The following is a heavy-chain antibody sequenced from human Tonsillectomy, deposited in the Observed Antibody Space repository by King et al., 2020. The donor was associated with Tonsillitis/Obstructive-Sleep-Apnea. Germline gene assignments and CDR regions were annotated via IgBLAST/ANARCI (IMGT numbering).Heavy chain of an antibody. D-gene: IGHD5-18*01. V-gene: IGHV5-10-1*01. Sequence: QLVQSGAEVKKPGESLRLSCKGSGYNFTSYWITWVRQMPGKGLEWMGRIDPSDSYTNYSPSFQGHVTISIDKTISTAYLQWSSLKPSDTAIYYCARLGEVGYSSGPFDCWGQGTLVTVSS. CDR1: GYNFTSYW. CDR2: IDPSDSYT. J-gene: IGHJ4*02. CDR3: ARLGEVGYSSGPFDC.